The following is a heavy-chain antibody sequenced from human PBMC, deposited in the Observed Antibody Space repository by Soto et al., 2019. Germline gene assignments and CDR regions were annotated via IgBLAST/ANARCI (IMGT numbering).Heavy chain of an antibody. CDR3: AKSNDILTGYYHLDY. CDR1: GFTFSSYA. CDR2: ISGSGGST. V-gene: IGHV3-23*01. Sequence: PGGSLRLSCAAPGFTFSSYAMSWVRQAPGKGLEWVSAISGSGGSTYYADSVKGRFTISRDNSKNTLYLQMNSLRAEDTAVYYCAKSNDILTGYYHLDYWGQGTLVTVSS. D-gene: IGHD3-9*01. J-gene: IGHJ4*02.